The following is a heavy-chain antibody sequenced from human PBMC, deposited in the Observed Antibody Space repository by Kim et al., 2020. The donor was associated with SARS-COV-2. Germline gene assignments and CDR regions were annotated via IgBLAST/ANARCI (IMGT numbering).Heavy chain of an antibody. CDR3: AKDKIDAYYYDSSGINAFDI. CDR2: ISGSGGST. D-gene: IGHD3-22*01. J-gene: IGHJ3*02. V-gene: IGHV3-23*01. CDR1: GFTFSSYA. Sequence: GGSLRLSCAASGFTFSSYAMSWVRQAPGKGPEWVSAISGSGGSTYYADSVKGRFTISRDNSKNTLYLQMNSLRAEDTAVYYCAKDKIDAYYYDSSGINAFDIWGQGTMVTVSS.